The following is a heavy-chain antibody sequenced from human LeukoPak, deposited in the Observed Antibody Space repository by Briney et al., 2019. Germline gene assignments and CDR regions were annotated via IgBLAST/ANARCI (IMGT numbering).Heavy chain of an antibody. Sequence: GGSLGLSCAASGFTFSIYAMNWVRQTPGKGLEWVSGLNGSGGRTHYADSVKGRFTISRDNSKNTLNLQMNSLRAEDTAIYYCAKGDTVWTFDYWGQGTLVTVSS. CDR2: LNGSGGRT. D-gene: IGHD3/OR15-3a*01. J-gene: IGHJ4*02. CDR1: GFTFSIYA. V-gene: IGHV3-23*01. CDR3: AKGDTVWTFDY.